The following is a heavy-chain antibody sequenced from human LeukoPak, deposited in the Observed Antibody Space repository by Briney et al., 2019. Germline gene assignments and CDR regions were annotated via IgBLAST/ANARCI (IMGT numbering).Heavy chain of an antibody. CDR3: ARYSHSSGYYPPSFDY. CDR2: INHSGST. J-gene: IGHJ4*02. Sequence: SETLSLTCAVYGGSLSGYYWSWIRQPPGKGLEWIGEINHSGSTNYNPSLKSRVTISVDTSKNQFSLKLSSVTAADTAVYYCARYSHSSGYYPPSFDYWGQGTLVTVSS. V-gene: IGHV4-34*01. CDR1: GGSLSGYY. D-gene: IGHD3-22*01.